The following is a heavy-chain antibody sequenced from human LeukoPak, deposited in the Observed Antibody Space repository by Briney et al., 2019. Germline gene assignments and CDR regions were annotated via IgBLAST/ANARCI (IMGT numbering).Heavy chain of an antibody. D-gene: IGHD4-11*01. CDR2: IYYSGST. J-gene: IGHJ4*02. CDR1: GGSISSSSYY. V-gene: IGHV4-39*01. CDR3: ARHSRQLRGRIFY. Sequence: SETLSLTCTVSGGSISSSSYYWGWIRQPPGKGLEWIGSIYYSGSTYYNPSLKSRVTISVDTSKNQFSLKLSSVTAADTAVYYCARHSRQLRGRIFYWGQGTLVAVSS.